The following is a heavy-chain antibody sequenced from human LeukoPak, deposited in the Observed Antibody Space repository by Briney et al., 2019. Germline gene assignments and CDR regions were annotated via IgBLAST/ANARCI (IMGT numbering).Heavy chain of an antibody. V-gene: IGHV4-59*11. Sequence: SETLSLTCTVSGGSISSHYWCWIRQPPGKGLEWIGYIYYSGSTNYNPSLKSRVTISVDTSKNQFSLKLSSVTAADTAVYYCAREGYYMDVWGKGTTVTVSS. CDR3: AREGYYMDV. CDR1: GGSISSHY. J-gene: IGHJ6*03. CDR2: IYYSGST.